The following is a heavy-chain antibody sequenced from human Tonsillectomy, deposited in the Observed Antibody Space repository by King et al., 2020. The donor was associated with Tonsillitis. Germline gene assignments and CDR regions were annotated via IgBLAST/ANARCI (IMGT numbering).Heavy chain of an antibody. CDR1: GFTFSEYY. J-gene: IGHJ4*02. Sequence: VQLVESGGGLVKPGGSLRLSCAASGFTFSEYYMSWIRQAPGKGLEWVSYMSSSSMYTNYADSVKGRFTISRDNAKNSLFLQMHSLRAEDTAVYYCARSECPAYGFDFWGQGTLVTVSS. CDR3: ARSECPAYGFDF. V-gene: IGHV3-11*06. D-gene: IGHD3-10*01. CDR2: MSSSSMYT.